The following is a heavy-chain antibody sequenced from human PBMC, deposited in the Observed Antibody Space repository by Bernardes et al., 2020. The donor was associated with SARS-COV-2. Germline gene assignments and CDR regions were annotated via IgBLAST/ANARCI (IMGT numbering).Heavy chain of an antibody. Sequence: SQTLSPTCAVSGGSISSGGYSRSWIRQPPGMGLEWMWYPYHSGCSHYNPPLKSPATITVHRSKNQFSLKLGSVTAADTAVDYCARDRRTYGEGGFDPWGQGTLVTVSS. D-gene: IGHD4-17*01. CDR3: ARDRRTYGEGGFDP. V-gene: IGHV4-30-2*01. J-gene: IGHJ5*02. CDR1: GGSISSGGYS. CDR2: PYHSGCS.